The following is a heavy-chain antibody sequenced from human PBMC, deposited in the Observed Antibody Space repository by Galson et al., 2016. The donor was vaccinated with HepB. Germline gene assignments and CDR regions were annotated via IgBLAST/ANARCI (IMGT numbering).Heavy chain of an antibody. Sequence: SLRLSCAASGFTFSSYGMHWVRQAPGKGLEWVAVIWYDGSNKYYADSVKGRFTISRDNSKNTVYLQMNSLRAEDTAVYYCARGGFKEYYDSSGYYLDYWGQGTLVTVSS. CDR1: GFTFSSYG. CDR3: ARGGFKEYYDSSGYYLDY. CDR2: IWYDGSNK. V-gene: IGHV3-33*01. J-gene: IGHJ4*02. D-gene: IGHD3-22*01.